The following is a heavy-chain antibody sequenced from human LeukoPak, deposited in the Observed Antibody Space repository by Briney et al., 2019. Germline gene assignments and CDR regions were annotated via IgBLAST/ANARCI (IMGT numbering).Heavy chain of an antibody. J-gene: IGHJ3*02. Sequence: SETLSLTCTVSGGSITSSLYFWGWIRQPPGKGLEWIGNIYHGGSTYYSPSLKSRVTISVDASKNQFSLKLSSVTAADTAVYYCARQGGGSFYYDTSGFLDGFDIWGQGTTVTVSS. CDR3: ARQGGGSFYYDTSGFLDGFDI. V-gene: IGHV4-39*01. CDR2: IYHGGST. CDR1: GGSITSSLYF. D-gene: IGHD3-22*01.